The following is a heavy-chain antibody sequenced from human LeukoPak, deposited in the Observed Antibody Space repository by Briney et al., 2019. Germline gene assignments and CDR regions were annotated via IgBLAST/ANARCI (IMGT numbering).Heavy chain of an antibody. D-gene: IGHD1-1*01. CDR1: GFTFNSYW. CDR2: IKQDGREK. J-gene: IGHJ4*02. CDR3: ARDAWKDRYFDY. Sequence: GGSLRLSCAASGFTFNSYWLSWVRQAPGKGLEWVANIKQDGREKHYVASVKGRFTISRDNADNSLFLQMNSLRAEDMAIYYCARDAWKDRYFDYWGQGTRVTVSS. V-gene: IGHV3-7*01.